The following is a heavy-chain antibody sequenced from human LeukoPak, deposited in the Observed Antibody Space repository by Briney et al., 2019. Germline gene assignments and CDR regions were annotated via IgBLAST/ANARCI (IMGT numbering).Heavy chain of an antibody. CDR3: ARMSYYDSSGDNWFDP. CDR2: LNPNSGGT. CDR1: GYTFTGYY. D-gene: IGHD3-22*01. J-gene: IGHJ5*02. V-gene: IGHV1-2*02. Sequence: ASVKVSCKASGYTFTGYYMHWVRQAPGQGLEWMGWLNPNSGGTNYAQKFQGRVTMTRDTSISTAYMELSSLRSEDTAVYYCARMSYYDSSGDNWFDPWGQGTLVTVSS.